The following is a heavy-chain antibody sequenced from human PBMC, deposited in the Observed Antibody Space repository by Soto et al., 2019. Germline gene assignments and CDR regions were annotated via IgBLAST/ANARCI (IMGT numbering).Heavy chain of an antibody. CDR3: ARGRTARNWLDP. V-gene: IGHV1-8*01. J-gene: IGHJ5*02. CDR1: GYTFTSYD. CDR2: MNPNSGNT. Sequence: QVHLVQSGAEVKKPGASVKVSCQDSGYTFTSYDINWVRQAPGQGLEWMGWMNPNSGNTGYAQTFQGRVTMTRNTAISIAYMELSNLRSEDTAVYYCARGRTARNWLDPWGQGTQVTVSS.